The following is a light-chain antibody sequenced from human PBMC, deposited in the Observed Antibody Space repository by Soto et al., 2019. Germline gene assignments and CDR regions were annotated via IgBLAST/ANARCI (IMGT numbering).Light chain of an antibody. J-gene: IGLJ1*01. CDR1: SSDVGGYNY. CDR3: SSYTSRSTLV. Sequence: QSVLTQPASVSGSPGQSITISCTGTSSDVGGYNYVSWYQQHPGKAPKLMIYEVTNRPSGVSTRFSASKSGNTASLTISGLQAEDEADYYCSSYTSRSTLVFGTGTKVTVL. V-gene: IGLV2-14*01. CDR2: EVT.